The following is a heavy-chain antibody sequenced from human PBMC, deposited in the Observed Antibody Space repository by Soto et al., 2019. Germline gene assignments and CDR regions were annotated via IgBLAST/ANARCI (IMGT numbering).Heavy chain of an antibody. CDR2: IIPIFGTA. D-gene: IGHD3-22*01. V-gene: IGHV1-69*01. CDR1: GGTFSSYA. CDR3: ARALRITRIVVAGFDY. J-gene: IGHJ4*02. Sequence: QVQLVQSGAEVKKPGSSVKVSCKASGGTFSSYAISWLRQAPGQGLEWMGGIIPIFGTANYAQKFHGRVTITADEATSTAYMELSSLRSEDTAVYYCARALRITRIVVAGFDYWGQGTLVTVSS.